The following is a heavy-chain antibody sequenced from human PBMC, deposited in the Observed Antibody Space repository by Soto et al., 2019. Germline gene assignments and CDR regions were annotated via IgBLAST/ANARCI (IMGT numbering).Heavy chain of an antibody. Sequence: EVQLVESGGGLVMPGGSLRLSCAASGFTLSTYRMSWVRQAPGKALEWVSSISSSSGYIYYADSVKGRFTISRDNAKNSLDLQMNSLRAEDTAVYYCARDQGEYDIMTERYFYYMDVWGKGTTVTISS. J-gene: IGHJ6*03. CDR3: ARDQGEYDIMTERYFYYMDV. CDR1: GFTLSTYR. V-gene: IGHV3-21*04. D-gene: IGHD3-9*01. CDR2: ISSSSGYI.